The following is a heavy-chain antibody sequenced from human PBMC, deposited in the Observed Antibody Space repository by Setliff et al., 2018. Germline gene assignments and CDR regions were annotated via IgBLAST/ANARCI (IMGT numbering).Heavy chain of an antibody. D-gene: IGHD1-7*01. V-gene: IGHV1-69*06. Sequence: GASVKVSCKASGGTFSSYAISWVRQAPGQGLEWMGGIIPIFGTANYAQKFQGRVTITVDKSTNTAYMELRSLTSEDTAVYYCARSAIRGTTKKYYYYMDVWGKGTTVTVSS. CDR2: IIPIFGTA. J-gene: IGHJ6*03. CDR1: GGTFSSYA. CDR3: ARSAIRGTTKKYYYYMDV.